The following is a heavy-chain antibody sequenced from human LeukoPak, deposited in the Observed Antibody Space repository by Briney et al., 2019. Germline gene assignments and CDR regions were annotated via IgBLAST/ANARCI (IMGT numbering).Heavy chain of an antibody. J-gene: IGHJ4*02. CDR1: GYTFRSYE. D-gene: IGHD4-23*01. CDR2: IHPNSGKT. V-gene: IGHV1-8*01. CDR3: ARGHYGGNRYFDI. Sequence: ASVKVSCKASGYTFRSYEISWVRQAPGQGLEWVGWIHPNSGKTGYAQKFQGRVTMTRDTSTETAFMELSSLKFDDTAIFYCARGHYGGNRYFDIWGQGTLVTVSS.